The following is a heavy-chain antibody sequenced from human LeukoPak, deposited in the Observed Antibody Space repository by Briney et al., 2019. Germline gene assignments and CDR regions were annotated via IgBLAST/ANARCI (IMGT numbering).Heavy chain of an antibody. Sequence: ASVKVSCKASGYTFTSYAMHWVRQAPGQRLEWMGWINAGNGNTKYSQKFQGRVTITRDTSASTAYMELSSLRSEDTAMYYCARDGLTGTTDGTLDYWGQGTLVTVSS. D-gene: IGHD1-20*01. CDR3: ARDGLTGTTDGTLDY. CDR2: INAGNGNT. CDR1: GYTFTSYA. J-gene: IGHJ4*02. V-gene: IGHV1-3*01.